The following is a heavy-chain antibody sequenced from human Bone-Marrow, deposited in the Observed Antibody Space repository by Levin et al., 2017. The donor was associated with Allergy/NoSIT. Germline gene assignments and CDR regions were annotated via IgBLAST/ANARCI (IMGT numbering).Heavy chain of an antibody. D-gene: IGHD6-19*01. V-gene: IGHV4-61*02. J-gene: IGHJ4*02. CDR3: AGHGPYRSGAYS. CDR2: IYASGST. CDR1: GASISSGGYS. Sequence: PSETLSLTCTVSGASISSGGYSWSWIRQPAGKTLEWIGRIYASGSTTYNPSLKTPVTISIDTSKNHFSLQLSSVTAADTAVYYCAGHGPYRSGAYSWGQGSLVTVSS.